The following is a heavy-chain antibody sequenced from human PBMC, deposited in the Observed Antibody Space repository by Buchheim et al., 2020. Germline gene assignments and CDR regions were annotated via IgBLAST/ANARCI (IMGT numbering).Heavy chain of an antibody. Sequence: QVQLVESGGGVVQPGRSLRLSCAASGFTFSSYGMHWVRQAPGKGLEWVAFIRYDGSNKYYADSVKGRFTISRDNSNNTLYLQMNSLRAEDTAVYYCAKESIPYGDYVESFFDYWGQGTL. CDR2: IRYDGSNK. J-gene: IGHJ4*02. D-gene: IGHD4-17*01. CDR3: AKESIPYGDYVESFFDY. V-gene: IGHV3-30*02. CDR1: GFTFSSYG.